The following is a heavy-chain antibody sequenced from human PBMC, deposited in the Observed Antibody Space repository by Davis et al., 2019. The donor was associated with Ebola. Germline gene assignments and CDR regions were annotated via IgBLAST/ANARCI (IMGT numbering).Heavy chain of an antibody. J-gene: IGHJ4*02. Sequence: GESLKISCAASGFTFSSYAMHWVRQAPGKGLEWVAVISYDGSNKYYADSVKGRFTISRDNSKNTLYLQMNSLRAEDTGVYYCARDQAAIPVVANHFDDWGQGTLVTVSS. CDR2: ISYDGSNK. V-gene: IGHV3-30-3*01. D-gene: IGHD2-2*02. CDR1: GFTFSSYA. CDR3: ARDQAAIPVVANHFDD.